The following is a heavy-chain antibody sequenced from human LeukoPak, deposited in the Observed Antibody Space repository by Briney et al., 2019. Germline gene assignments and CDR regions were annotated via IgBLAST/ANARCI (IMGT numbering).Heavy chain of an antibody. CDR1: GGSISSSSYY. V-gene: IGHV4-39*01. CDR2: IYYSGST. J-gene: IGHJ4*02. CDR3: ARHSSYDSSGYYPPFDY. Sequence: SETLTLTCTVSGGSISSSSYYWGWIRQPPGKGLEWIGSIYYSGSTYYNPSLKSRVTISVDTSKNQFSLKLSSVAAADTAVFYCARHSSYDSSGYYPPFDYWGQGTLVTVSS. D-gene: IGHD3-22*01.